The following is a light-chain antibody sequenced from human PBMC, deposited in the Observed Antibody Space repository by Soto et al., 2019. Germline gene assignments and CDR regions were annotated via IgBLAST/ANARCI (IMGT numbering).Light chain of an antibody. CDR1: TGAVTSNHH. Sequence: QAVVTQEPSLTVSPGGTVTLTCGSSTGAVTSNHHPYWFQQKAGQAPRTLIYDTSNKHSWPPARFSGSPIGDKAALTLSGAQHEDEAHYYCLLSYNAARVFGGGTKLTVL. CDR2: DTS. J-gene: IGLJ2*01. CDR3: LLSYNAARV. V-gene: IGLV7-46*01.